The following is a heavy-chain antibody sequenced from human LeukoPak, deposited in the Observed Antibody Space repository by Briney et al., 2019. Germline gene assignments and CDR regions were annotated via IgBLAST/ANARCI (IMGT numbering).Heavy chain of an antibody. CDR3: ATVEGYCTSTSCYRAYFQH. D-gene: IGHD2-2*02. CDR2: IYYSGST. J-gene: IGHJ1*01. V-gene: IGHV4-59*01. Sequence: SETLSLTCTVSGGSTSNYYWNWIRQPPGKGLEWIGYIYYSGSTNYNPSLKSRVTISVDTSKNQFSLKLSSVTAADTAVYYCATVEGYCTSTSCYRAYFQHWGQGTLVTVSS. CDR1: GGSTSNYY.